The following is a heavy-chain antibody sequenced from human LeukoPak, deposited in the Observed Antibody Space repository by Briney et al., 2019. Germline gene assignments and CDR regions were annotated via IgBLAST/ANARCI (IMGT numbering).Heavy chain of an antibody. D-gene: IGHD3-10*01. J-gene: IGHJ4*02. CDR3: AKDISVPYYFDY. CDR2: ISGSGGTT. Sequence: GGSLRLSCAASGFTFTSYGISWVRHAPGKGLEWVSAISGSGGTTHYADSVKGRFTISRDNYKNTLYLQMNSLRAEDTAVYYCAKDISVPYYFDYWGQGTLVTVST. CDR1: GFTFTSYG. V-gene: IGHV3-23*01.